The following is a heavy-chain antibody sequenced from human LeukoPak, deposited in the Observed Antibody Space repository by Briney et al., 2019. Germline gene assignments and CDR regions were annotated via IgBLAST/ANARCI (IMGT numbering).Heavy chain of an antibody. CDR1: GFTFSSYS. CDR2: ISSSSSTI. CDR3: ARGRGYYYGYSDY. D-gene: IGHD5-18*01. V-gene: IGHV3-48*04. J-gene: IGHJ4*02. Sequence: GGSLRLSCAASGFTFSSYSMNWVRQAPGKGLEWISYISSSSSTIDYADSVKGRFTISRDNAKNSLYLQMNSLRAEDTAVYYCARGRGYYYGYSDYWGQGTLVTVSS.